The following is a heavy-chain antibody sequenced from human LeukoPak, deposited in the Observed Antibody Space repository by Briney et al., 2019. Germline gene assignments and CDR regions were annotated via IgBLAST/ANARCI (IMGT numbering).Heavy chain of an antibody. CDR1: GYTFTSYG. D-gene: IGHD1-26*01. CDR3: ARMYSGSYYDWFDP. V-gene: IGHV1-18*01. J-gene: IGHJ5*02. CDR2: ISAYNGNT. Sequence: ASVKVSCKASGYTFTSYGISWMRQAPGQGLEWMGWISAYNGNTNYAQKLQGRVTMTTDTSTSTAYMELRSLRSDDTAVYYCARMYSGSYYDWFDPWGQVTLVTVSS.